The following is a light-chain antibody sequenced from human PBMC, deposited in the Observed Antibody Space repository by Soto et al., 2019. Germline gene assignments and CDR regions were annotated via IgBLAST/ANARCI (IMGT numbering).Light chain of an antibody. CDR1: SSNVGSSF. CDR2: TNN. J-gene: IGLJ2*01. V-gene: IGLV1-47*01. CDR3: ATWDDSLSGPV. Sequence: QFVLTQPPSASGTPGQTVTISCSGSSSNVGSSFLYWYQQLPGTAPKLLIYTNNQRPSGVPDRFSASKSGASASLAISGLRSEDEADYYCATWDDSLSGPVFGGGTKLTVL.